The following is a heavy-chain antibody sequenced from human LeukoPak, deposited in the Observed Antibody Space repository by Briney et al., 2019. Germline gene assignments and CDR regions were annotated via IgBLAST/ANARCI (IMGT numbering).Heavy chain of an antibody. CDR2: ISYDGSNK. CDR3: ANGRGGSYLLCMSY. D-gene: IGHD1-26*01. CDR1: GFTFSSYA. J-gene: IGHJ4*02. V-gene: IGHV3-30-3*01. Sequence: GRSLRLSCAASGFTFSSYAMHWVRQAPGKGLEWVAVISYDGSNKYYADSVKGRFTISRDNSKNTLYLQMNSLRAEDTAVYYCANGRGGSYLLCMSYWGQGTLVTVSS.